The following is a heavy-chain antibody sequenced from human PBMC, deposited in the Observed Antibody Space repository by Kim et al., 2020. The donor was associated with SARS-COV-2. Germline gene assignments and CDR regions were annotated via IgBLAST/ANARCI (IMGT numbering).Heavy chain of an antibody. Sequence: ASVKVSCKASGYTFKSYPIHWLRQAPGQRLEWMGWVNASNDNTNYSQKFQGRVTITRDTSANTAYMDLSSLTSEDTAIYYCARDMNRTVSDYWGRGTLDTVSS. CDR2: VNASNDNT. CDR1: GYTFKSYP. J-gene: IGHJ4*02. CDR3: ARDMNRTVSDY. D-gene: IGHD4-4*01. V-gene: IGHV1-3*01.